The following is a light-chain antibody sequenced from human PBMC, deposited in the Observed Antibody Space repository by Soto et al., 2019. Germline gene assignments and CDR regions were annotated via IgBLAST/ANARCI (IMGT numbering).Light chain of an antibody. CDR2: AAS. V-gene: IGKV1-39*01. Sequence: DFQMTQSPSSLSASVGDRVTITCRASQSISSYLNWYQQKPGKAPQLLIYAASSLQSGVPSRFSGRGSGTDFTLTISSLQPADFATYSCQQSYSTPLSFGGGTKVEIK. CDR3: QQSYSTPLS. J-gene: IGKJ4*01. CDR1: QSISSY.